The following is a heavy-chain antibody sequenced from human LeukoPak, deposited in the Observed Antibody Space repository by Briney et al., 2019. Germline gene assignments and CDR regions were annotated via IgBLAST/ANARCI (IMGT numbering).Heavy chain of an antibody. J-gene: IGHJ4*02. CDR3: ARETLRDGPSN. D-gene: IGHD5-24*01. CDR1: GFTFRNYW. V-gene: IGHV3-7*01. Sequence: PGGSLRLSCAASGFTFRNYWMSWVRQAPGKGLEWVAIIKEDGSEVYYVDSVKGRFTISRDNAKNSLYLQMNSLRADDTAVYSCARETLRDGPSNWCQGTLVTVSS. CDR2: IKEDGSEV.